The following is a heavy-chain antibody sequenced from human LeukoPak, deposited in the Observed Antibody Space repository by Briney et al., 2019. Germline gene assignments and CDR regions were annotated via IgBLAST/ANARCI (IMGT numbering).Heavy chain of an antibody. D-gene: IGHD4-11*01. Sequence: PGGSLRLSCTVSGFTVSSNSMSWVRQAPGKGLEWVANIHKDGSETYFVDSVKGRFTMSRDNAENSLSLQMSSLKAEDTAIYYCARLDYSRVYVYWGQGTLVTVSS. CDR1: GFTVSSNS. CDR3: ARLDYSRVYVY. J-gene: IGHJ4*02. CDR2: IHKDGSET. V-gene: IGHV3-7*01.